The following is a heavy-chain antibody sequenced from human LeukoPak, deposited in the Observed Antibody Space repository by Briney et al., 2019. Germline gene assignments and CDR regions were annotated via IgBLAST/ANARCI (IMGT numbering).Heavy chain of an antibody. V-gene: IGHV5-51*01. CDR1: GYSFTSHW. CDR2: IYPGDSDT. D-gene: IGHD2-2*01. J-gene: IGHJ4*02. Sequence: GESLKISCKGSGYSFTSHWIGWVRQMPGKSLEWMGIIYPGDSDTRYSPSFHGQVTISAEKSINTAYLQWSSLKASDTAMYYCARRPQIFCSSSSCYEGPFDYWGQGTLVTVSS. CDR3: ARRPQIFCSSSSCYEGPFDY.